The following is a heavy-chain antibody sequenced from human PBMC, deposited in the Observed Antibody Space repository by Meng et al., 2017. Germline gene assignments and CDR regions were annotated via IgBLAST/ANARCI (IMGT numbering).Heavy chain of an antibody. J-gene: IGHJ3*02. CDR2: IRSKTGSYVT. CDR3: TVYSRGHI. Sequence: GESLKISCVVSGFIFSDSDVHWVRQASGRGLEWVGRIRSKTGSYVTAFAASVKGRCTISRDDSENTAYLYLSSLKTEDTAVYYCTVYSRGHIWGQGTLFTVSS. D-gene: IGHD2-15*01. CDR1: GFIFSDSD. V-gene: IGHV3-73*01.